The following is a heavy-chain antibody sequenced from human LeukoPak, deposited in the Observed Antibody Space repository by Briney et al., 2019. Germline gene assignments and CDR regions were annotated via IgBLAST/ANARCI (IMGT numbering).Heavy chain of an antibody. D-gene: IGHD1-26*01. CDR2: IYYSGST. J-gene: IGHJ4*02. CDR3: ARQVGATYGGDY. CDR1: GGSISSSSYY. Sequence: PSETLSLTCTVSGGSISSSSYYWGWIRQPPGKGLEWIGSIYYSGSTYYNPSLKSRVIISVDTSKNQFSLKLSSVTAADTAVYYCARQVGATYGGDYWGQGTLVTVSS. V-gene: IGHV4-39*01.